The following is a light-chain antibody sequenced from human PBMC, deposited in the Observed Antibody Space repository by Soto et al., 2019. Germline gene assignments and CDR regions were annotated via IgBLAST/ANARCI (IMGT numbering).Light chain of an antibody. V-gene: IGLV2-14*01. CDR1: SSDVGGYDY. CDR2: EVG. CDR3: SSYTRRGTPV. Sequence: QSALTQPAPVSGSPGQSITISCTGTSSDVGGYDYVSWYQQHPGKAPQLMIYEVGNRPSGVSNRFSGSKSGNTASLTISGLQAEDEADYYCSSYTRRGTPVFGGGTKLTVL. J-gene: IGLJ2*01.